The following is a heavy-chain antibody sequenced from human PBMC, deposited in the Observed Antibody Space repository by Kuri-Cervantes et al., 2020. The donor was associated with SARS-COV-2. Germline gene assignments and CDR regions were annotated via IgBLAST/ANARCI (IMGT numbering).Heavy chain of an antibody. J-gene: IGHJ6*03. CDR3: ARGRLGSSSWYQYYYMDV. CDR2: IYYSGST. D-gene: IGHD6-13*01. Sequence: GSLRLSCTVSGGSISSYYWSWIRQPAGKGLEWIGSIYYSGSTNYNPSLKSRVTISVDTSKNQFSLKLSSVTAADTAVYYCARGRLGSSSWYQYYYMDVWGKGTTVTVSS. V-gene: IGHV4-59*01. CDR1: GGSISSYY.